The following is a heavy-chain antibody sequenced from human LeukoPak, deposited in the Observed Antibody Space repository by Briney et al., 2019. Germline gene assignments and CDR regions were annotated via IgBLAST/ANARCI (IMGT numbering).Heavy chain of an antibody. V-gene: IGHV4-4*07. D-gene: IGHD5-24*01. Sequence: SETLSLTCTVSGGSSTTNYWSWIRQPAGKGLEGTGRIYTGGSTNYNPSLKSRVTMSVDTSKSQFSLKLNSVTAADTAVYYCARDRRDGYNSFYYFDYWGQGTLVTVSS. CDR1: GGSSTTNY. CDR3: ARDRRDGYNSFYYFDY. J-gene: IGHJ4*02. CDR2: IYTGGST.